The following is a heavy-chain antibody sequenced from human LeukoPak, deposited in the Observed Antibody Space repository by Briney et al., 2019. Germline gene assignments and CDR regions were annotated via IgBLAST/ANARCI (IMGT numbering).Heavy chain of an antibody. Sequence: GGSLRLSSSAPGFTFSGFAMSWVRQAVGKGLEYVSTVTHDGGSTYYADSVKGRFTISRDNSKTTLSLQMSSLTPEDTAVYYCVKTRSSGYYFGNGGRGTLVTVSS. D-gene: IGHD3-22*01. CDR2: VTHDGGST. J-gene: IGHJ4*02. V-gene: IGHV3-64D*09. CDR1: GFTFSGFA. CDR3: VKTRSSGYYFGN.